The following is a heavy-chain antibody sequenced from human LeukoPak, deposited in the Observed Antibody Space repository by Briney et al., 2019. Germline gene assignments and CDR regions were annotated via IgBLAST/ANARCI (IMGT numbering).Heavy chain of an antibody. CDR3: ARDLWSNYYNRPKQIDY. Sequence: SVKVSCKASGGTFSRYAFSWVRQAPGQGLEWMGRIIPILHITNYAQKFQGRVTITADKSTSTAYMEVSSLRSEDTAVYYCARDLWSNYYNRPKQIDYWGQGTLVTVSS. V-gene: IGHV1-69*04. CDR1: GGTFSRYA. J-gene: IGHJ4*02. D-gene: IGHD3-3*01. CDR2: IIPILHIT.